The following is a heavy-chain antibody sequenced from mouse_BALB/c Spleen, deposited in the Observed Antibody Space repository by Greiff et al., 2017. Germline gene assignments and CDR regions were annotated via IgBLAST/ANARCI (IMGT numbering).Heavy chain of an antibody. CDR3: AREVDLWSPFAY. V-gene: IGHV3-2*02. J-gene: IGHJ3*01. CDR1: GYSITSDYA. Sequence: DVQLQESGPGLVKPSQSLSLTCTVTGYSITSDYAWNWIRQFPGNKLEWMGYISYSGSTSYNPSLKSRISITRDTSKNQFFLQLNSVTTEDTATYYCAREVDLWSPFAYWGQGTLVTVSA. D-gene: IGHD1-1*02. CDR2: ISYSGST.